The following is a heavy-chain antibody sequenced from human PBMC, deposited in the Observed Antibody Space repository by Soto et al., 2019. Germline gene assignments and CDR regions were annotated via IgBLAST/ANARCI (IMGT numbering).Heavy chain of an antibody. CDR2: IYYRGTT. V-gene: IGHV4-59*01. Sequence: WTRIRKPPGQGPEWIGCIYYRGTTNYNASFNSRVTISVDTSKNQFSLKLTSVTTADTAVYYCARGGGSPYHDHEFDYWGQGILVTVSS. J-gene: IGHJ4*02. CDR3: ARGGGSPYHDHEFDY. D-gene: IGHD2-2*01.